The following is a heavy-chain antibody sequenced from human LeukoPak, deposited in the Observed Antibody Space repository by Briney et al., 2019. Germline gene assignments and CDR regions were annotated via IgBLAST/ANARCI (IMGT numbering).Heavy chain of an antibody. V-gene: IGHV3-21*01. CDR3: ARGLTGTDFDY. Sequence: GGSLRLSCAASGFTFSSYWMHWVRQAPGKGLVWVSSISSSSSYIYYADSVKGRFTISRDNAKNSLYLQMNSLRAEDTAVYYCARGLTGTDFDYWGQGTLVTVSS. D-gene: IGHD1-20*01. CDR1: GFTFSSYW. J-gene: IGHJ4*02. CDR2: ISSSSSYI.